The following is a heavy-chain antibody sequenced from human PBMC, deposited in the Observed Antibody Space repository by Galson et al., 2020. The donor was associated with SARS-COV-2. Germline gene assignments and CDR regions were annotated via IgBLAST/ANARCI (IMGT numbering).Heavy chain of an antibody. CDR1: GFTFSNAW. CDR3: TTGYGSNWNY. Sequence: GSLRLSCAASGFTFSNAWMNWVRQAPGKGLEWVGHIKSKAGGGTADYATSVKGRFTISRDDSKNTVYVEMNSLKTEDTAVYYCTTGYGSNWNYWCQGTLVTVSS. D-gene: IGHD6-13*01. J-gene: IGHJ4*02. V-gene: IGHV3-15*07. CDR2: IKSKAGGGTA.